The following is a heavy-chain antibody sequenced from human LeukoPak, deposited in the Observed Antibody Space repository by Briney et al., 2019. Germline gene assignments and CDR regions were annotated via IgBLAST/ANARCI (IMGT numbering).Heavy chain of an antibody. Sequence: GGSLRLSCAASGFTFDDYAMHWVRQAPGKGLEWVSGISWNSGNIAYADSVKGRFTISRDNAKNSLYLQMNSLRAEDTAVYYCASLFLCYGCSRSSDDFDIWGQGTMVTVSS. CDR2: ISWNSGNI. J-gene: IGHJ3*02. D-gene: IGHD6-6*01. CDR3: ASLFLCYGCSRSSDDFDI. CDR1: GFTFDDYA. V-gene: IGHV3-9*01.